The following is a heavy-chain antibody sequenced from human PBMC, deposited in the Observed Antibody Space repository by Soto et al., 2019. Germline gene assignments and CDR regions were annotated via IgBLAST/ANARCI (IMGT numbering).Heavy chain of an antibody. V-gene: IGHV3-23*01. CDR3: ANVMVYFGGAPAEY. J-gene: IGHJ4*02. CDR1: GFIFRNYA. D-gene: IGHD3-16*01. Sequence: EVQLLESGGGLIHPGGSLRLSCAASGFIFRNYAMSWVRQAPGKGLEWVSGISGSGGSTYYADSVKGRFTISRDNSKNTLYLQMNSPRAGVTAIYFCANVMVYFGGAPAEYWGQGTLVIVSS. CDR2: ISGSGGST.